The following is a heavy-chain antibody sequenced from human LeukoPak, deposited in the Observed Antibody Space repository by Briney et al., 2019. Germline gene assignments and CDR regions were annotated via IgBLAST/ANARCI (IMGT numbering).Heavy chain of an antibody. CDR2: IKQDGSEE. CDR1: GFTFSSYW. J-gene: IGHJ6*03. CDR3: ARDFEWEHGFYYYYMDV. V-gene: IGHV3-7*01. Sequence: QAGGSLRLSCAASGFTSGFTFSSYWMNWVRQAPGKGLEWVANIKQDGSEEYYVDSVKGRFTISRDNAKNSLYLQMNSLRAEDTAVYYCARDFEWEHGFYYYYMDVWGKGTTVTVSS. D-gene: IGHD1-26*01.